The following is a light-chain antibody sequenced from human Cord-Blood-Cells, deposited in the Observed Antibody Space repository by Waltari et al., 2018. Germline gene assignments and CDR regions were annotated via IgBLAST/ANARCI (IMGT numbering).Light chain of an antibody. V-gene: IGLV1-44*01. Sequence: QSVLTQPPSASGTPGQRVTISCSGSSSNIGSNTVNWYQPLPGTAPKLLIYSNKPRPSGVPDRFSGSKSGTSASLAISGLQSEDEADYYCAAWDDSLNGPVFGGGTKLTVL. CDR3: AAWDDSLNGPV. CDR1: SSNIGSNT. J-gene: IGLJ3*02. CDR2: SNK.